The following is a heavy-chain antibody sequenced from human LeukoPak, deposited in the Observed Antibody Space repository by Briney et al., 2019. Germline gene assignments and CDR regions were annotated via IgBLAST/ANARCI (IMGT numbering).Heavy chain of an antibody. CDR2: ISAYNGNT. V-gene: IGHV1-18*01. CDR1: GYTFTSYG. J-gene: IGHJ4*02. D-gene: IGHD6-13*01. CDR3: ARGSSVGYSSSWEAYFDY. Sequence: ASVKVSCKASGYTFTSYGISWVRQAPGQGLEWMGWISAYNGNTNYAQKLQGRVTITRDTSASTAYMELSSLRSEDTAVYYCARGSSVGYSSSWEAYFDYWGQGTLVTVSS.